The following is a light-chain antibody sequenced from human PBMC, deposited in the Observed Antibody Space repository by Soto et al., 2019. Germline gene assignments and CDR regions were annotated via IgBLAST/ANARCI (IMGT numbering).Light chain of an antibody. CDR3: QQFNSYPIT. V-gene: IGKV1-13*02. CDR2: DVS. J-gene: IGKJ5*01. CDR1: QDIRGA. Sequence: AIQVTQSPSSLSASVGDRVTITCRASQDIRGALAWYQQKPGKPPRLLIYDVSTLESGVPSRFSGSSSGTEFTLTISSLQSEDFGTYLGQQFNSYPITFGHGTRLEIK.